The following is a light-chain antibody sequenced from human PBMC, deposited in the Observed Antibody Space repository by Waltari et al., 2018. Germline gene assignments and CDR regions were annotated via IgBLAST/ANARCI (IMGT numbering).Light chain of an antibody. J-gene: IGKJ4*01. V-gene: IGKV3-20*01. CDR3: QQFDASVLT. CDR2: AAS. Sequence: EIVLTQSPDPLSSSPGQTSTLSCRASQTVAGDNLAWYQHQRGQAPRLLISAASSRAAGVPDRFRGSASGTDFTLTISRLEPEDFSVYYCQQFDASVLTFGGGTKVEMK. CDR1: QTVAGDN.